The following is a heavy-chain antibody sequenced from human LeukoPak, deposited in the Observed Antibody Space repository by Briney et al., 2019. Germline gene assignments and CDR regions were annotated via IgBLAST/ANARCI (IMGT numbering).Heavy chain of an antibody. CDR2: INTNTGNP. Sequence: ASVKVSCKASGYTFTGYYMHWVRQAPGQGLEWMGWINTNTGNPTYAQGFTGRFVFSLDTSVSTAYLQISSLKAEDTAVYYCARDMSSSFPEYFQHWGQGTLVTVSS. CDR1: GYTFTGYY. D-gene: IGHD6-13*01. CDR3: ARDMSSSFPEYFQH. J-gene: IGHJ1*01. V-gene: IGHV7-4-1*02.